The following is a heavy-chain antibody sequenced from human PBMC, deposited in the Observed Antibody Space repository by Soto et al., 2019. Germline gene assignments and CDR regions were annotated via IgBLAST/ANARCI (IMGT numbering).Heavy chain of an antibody. V-gene: IGHV3-21*01. D-gene: IGHD6-19*01. Sequence: EVQLVESGGGLVKPGGSLRLSCAASGFTFSGYSMNWVRKSPGKGLEWVSSISSSSSYIYYADSVKGRFTISRDNAKNSLYLQMNSLRAEDTAVYYCARDPGSGLSWFDYWGQGTLVTVSS. CDR1: GFTFSGYS. J-gene: IGHJ4*02. CDR3: ARDPGSGLSWFDY. CDR2: ISSSSSYI.